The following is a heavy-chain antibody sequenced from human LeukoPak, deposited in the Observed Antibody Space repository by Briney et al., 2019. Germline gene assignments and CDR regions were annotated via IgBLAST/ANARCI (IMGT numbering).Heavy chain of an antibody. J-gene: IGHJ5*02. CDR2: INPKTGGA. CDR3: ARGVGTSWFDP. CDR1: GYTFSDYY. Sequence: GASVNVSCKAYGYTFSDYYLHWVRQAPGHGLEWIGCINPKTGGANFAEKFQGRVTMPRDTSIRTVYMELSRVTYGDTALYYCARGVGTSWFDPWGQGTLVTVSS. V-gene: IGHV1-2*02. D-gene: IGHD2-2*01.